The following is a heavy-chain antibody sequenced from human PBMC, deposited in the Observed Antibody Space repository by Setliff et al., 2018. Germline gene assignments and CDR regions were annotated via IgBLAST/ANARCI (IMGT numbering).Heavy chain of an antibody. Sequence: NPSETLSLTCTVSDGSLYSGNYYWTWIRQPAGNALEWIGHIHGTEGTHYNPSLESRVTISRDKSPNQFSLMLRSVTAADTALYYCARGYYNGRGYYYLPCSFDSWGRGIVVTVSS. V-gene: IGHV4-61*09. CDR3: ARGYYNGRGYYYLPCSFDS. D-gene: IGHD3-10*01. J-gene: IGHJ4*02. CDR1: DGSLYSGNYY. CDR2: IHGTEGT.